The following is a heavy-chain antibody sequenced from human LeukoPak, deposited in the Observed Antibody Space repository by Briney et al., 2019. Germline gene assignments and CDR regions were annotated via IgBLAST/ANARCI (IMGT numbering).Heavy chain of an antibody. D-gene: IGHD1-1*01. Sequence: SETLSLTCTVSGGSISSYYWSWIRQPPGKGLEWIGDIYYSGSTNYNPSLKSRVTISADTSKNQFSLKLSSVTAADTAIYYCARAQLGTRFKYDSWGPGTLVTVSS. CDR1: GGSISSYY. CDR2: IYYSGST. J-gene: IGHJ4*02. V-gene: IGHV4-59*01. CDR3: ARAQLGTRFKYDS.